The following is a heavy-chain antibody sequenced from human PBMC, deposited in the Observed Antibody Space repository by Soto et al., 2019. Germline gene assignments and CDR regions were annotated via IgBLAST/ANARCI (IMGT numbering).Heavy chain of an antibody. CDR3: PRTQGSVDFFYSDY. CDR2: IRLKDTYYRT. D-gene: IGHD3-3*01. V-gene: IGHV3-72*01. Sequence: EVQLVESGGGLVQPGGSLRLSCVVSGFTVSDDDIGWVREAPGEGMLWVARIRLKDTYYRTEYAASVKGSFTIPRYDSKDSLYLPITRLETEDTATYSWPRTQGSVDFFYSDYWGHGPLVTVCS. CDR1: GFTVSDDD. J-gene: IGHJ4*01.